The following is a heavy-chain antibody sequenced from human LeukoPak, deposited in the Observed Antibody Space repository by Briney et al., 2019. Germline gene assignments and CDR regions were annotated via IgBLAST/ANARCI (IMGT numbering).Heavy chain of an antibody. D-gene: IGHD2-2*02. CDR1: GFAFDGYA. Sequence: GGSLRLSCAASGFAFDGYAMHWVRQAPGKGLEWVSGISVNGHIDYADSVKGRFTISRDNAKNSLYLQMNSLRAEDTALYYCAKCRRCITTSCYTAFDYWGQGTLVTVSS. CDR2: ISVNGHI. CDR3: AKCRRCITTSCYTAFDY. V-gene: IGHV3-9*01. J-gene: IGHJ4*02.